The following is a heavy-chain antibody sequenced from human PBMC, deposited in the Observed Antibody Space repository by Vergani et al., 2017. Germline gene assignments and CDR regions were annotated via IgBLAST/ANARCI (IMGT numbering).Heavy chain of an antibody. CDR3: ANVVYGSGSSYFDY. V-gene: IGHV3-23*01. D-gene: IGHD3-10*01. CDR1: GFTFSSYA. CDR2: ISGSGGST. J-gene: IGHJ4*02. Sequence: EVQLLESGGGLVQPGGSLRLSCAASGFTFSSYAMSWVRHAPGKGLEWVSAISGSGGSTYYADSVKGRFTISRDNSKNTLYLQMNSLRAEDTAVYYCANVVYGSGSSYFDYWGQGTLVTVSS.